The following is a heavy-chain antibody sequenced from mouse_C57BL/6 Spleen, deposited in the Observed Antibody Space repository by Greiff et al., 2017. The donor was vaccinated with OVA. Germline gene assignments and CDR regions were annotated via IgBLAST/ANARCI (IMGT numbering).Heavy chain of an antibody. CDR2: IDPSDSYT. D-gene: IGHD1-1*01. J-gene: IGHJ2*01. Sequence: VQLQQSGAELVKPGASVKLSCKASGYTFTSYWMQWVKQRPGQGLEWIGEIDPSDSYTNYNQKFKGKATLTVDTSSSTAYMQLSSLTSEDSAVYYCARSLTTVVAVDYWGQGTTLTVSS. V-gene: IGHV1-50*01. CDR1: GYTFTSYW. CDR3: ARSLTTVVAVDY.